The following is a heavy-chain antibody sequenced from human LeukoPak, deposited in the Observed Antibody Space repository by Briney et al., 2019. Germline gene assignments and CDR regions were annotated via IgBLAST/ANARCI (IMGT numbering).Heavy chain of an antibody. CDR1: GFTFSSYA. V-gene: IGHV3-48*04. D-gene: IGHD4-23*01. Sequence: GGSLRLACAASGFTFSSYAMTWVRQAPGKGLEWVSYISGSGSTVYYAASVRGRFTISRDNAKNSLFLQMNSLRAEDTAVYYCARDRGNSDPGDWFDSWGQGTLVTVSS. CDR3: ARDRGNSDPGDWFDS. CDR2: ISGSGSTV. J-gene: IGHJ5*01.